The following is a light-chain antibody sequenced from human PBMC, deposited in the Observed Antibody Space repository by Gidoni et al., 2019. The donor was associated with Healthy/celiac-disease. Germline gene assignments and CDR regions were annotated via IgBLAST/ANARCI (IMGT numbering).Light chain of an antibody. Sequence: IQMTQSPSPLSASVGDRVTITCQASQDISNYLNWYQQKPGKAPKLLIYDASNLETGVPSRFSGSGSGTDFTFTISSLQPEDIATYYCQQYDNPALTFGGGTKVEIK. J-gene: IGKJ4*01. CDR2: DAS. CDR3: QQYDNPALT. CDR1: QDISNY. V-gene: IGKV1-33*01.